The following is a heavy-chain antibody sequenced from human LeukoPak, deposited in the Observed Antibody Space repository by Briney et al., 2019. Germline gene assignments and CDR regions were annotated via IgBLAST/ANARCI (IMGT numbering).Heavy chain of an antibody. CDR2: IYLGDSDT. V-gene: IGHV5-51*01. D-gene: IGHD3-10*01. Sequence: GESLKISCKGSGNSFTNYWIGWVRQMPGKGLEWMGIIYLGDSDTTYGPSFQGQVTISADKSISTAYLQWSSLKASDTAMYYCATESGEDLPPDSFDIWGQGTMVTVSS. CDR1: GNSFTNYW. J-gene: IGHJ3*02. CDR3: ATESGEDLPPDSFDI.